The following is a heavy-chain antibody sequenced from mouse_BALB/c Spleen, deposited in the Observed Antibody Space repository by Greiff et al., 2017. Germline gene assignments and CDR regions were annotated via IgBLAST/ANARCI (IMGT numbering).Heavy chain of an antibody. J-gene: IGHJ3*01. D-gene: IGHD1-2*01. CDR3: AIHYYGAWFAY. Sequence: EVHLVESGPGLVKPSQSLSLTCTVTGYSITSDYAWNWIRQFPGNKLEWMGYISYSGSTSYNPSLKSRISITRDTSKNQFFLQLNSVTTEDTATYYCAIHYYGAWFAYWGQGTLVTVSA. CDR1: GYSITSDYA. V-gene: IGHV3-2*02. CDR2: ISYSGST.